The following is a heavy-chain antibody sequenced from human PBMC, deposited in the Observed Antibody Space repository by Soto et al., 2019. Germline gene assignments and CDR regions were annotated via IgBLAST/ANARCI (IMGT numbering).Heavy chain of an antibody. CDR3: ARGGRSGDY. CDR1: GFTLSSYW. D-gene: IGHD2-15*01. CDR2: IKQDGSEK. V-gene: IGHV3-7*01. J-gene: IGHJ4*02. Sequence: EVQLVESGGGLVQPGGSLRLACAAYGFTLSSYWMSWVLQAPGKGLEWVANIKQDGSEKYYVDSVKGGLTISRDNAKNSLYLQMNSLRAEDTAVYYCARGGRSGDYWGQGTLVTVSS.